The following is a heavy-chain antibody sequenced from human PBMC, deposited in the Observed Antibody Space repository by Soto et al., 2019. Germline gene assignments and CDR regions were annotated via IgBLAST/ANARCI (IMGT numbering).Heavy chain of an antibody. Sequence: PGGSLRLSCAASGFTFSSYSMNWVRQAPGKGLEWVSYISSSSSTIYYADSVKGRFTISRDNAKNSLYLQMNSLRAEDTAVYYCARVRDGYIRYYFDYWGQGTLVTVSS. CDR2: ISSSSSTI. J-gene: IGHJ4*02. CDR1: GFTFSSYS. V-gene: IGHV3-48*01. D-gene: IGHD5-12*01. CDR3: ARVRDGYIRYYFDY.